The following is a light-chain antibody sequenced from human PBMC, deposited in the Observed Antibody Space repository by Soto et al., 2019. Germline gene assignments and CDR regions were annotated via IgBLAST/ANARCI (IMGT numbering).Light chain of an antibody. CDR1: QNISVW. CDR2: DAS. Sequence: DIQMTQSPSTLSASVGDGVTITCRASQNISVWLAWYQQRPGKAPKFLMYDASSLETGVPSRFSGSGSGTDFTLANRRLQPDDSATYYCQQCDSSSPTLGQGTKLEIK. J-gene: IGKJ2*01. CDR3: QQCDSSSPT. V-gene: IGKV1-5*01.